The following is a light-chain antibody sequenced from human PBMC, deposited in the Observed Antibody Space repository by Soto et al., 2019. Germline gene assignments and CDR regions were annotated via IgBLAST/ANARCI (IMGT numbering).Light chain of an antibody. V-gene: IGLV1-40*01. CDR3: QSYDSSLTNAV. Sequence: QAVVTQPPSVSGARGQTITISCTGSSSNIGAGYDVHWYQQLPGRAPKLLIYGNNNRPSGVPDRFSGSKSGTSVSLAITGLRGEDEADYHCQSYDSSLTNAVFGGGTKLTVL. CDR2: GNN. CDR1: SSNIGAGYD. J-gene: IGLJ2*01.